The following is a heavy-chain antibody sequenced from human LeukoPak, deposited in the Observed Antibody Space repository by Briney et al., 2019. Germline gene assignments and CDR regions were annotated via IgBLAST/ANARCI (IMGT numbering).Heavy chain of an antibody. Sequence: GGSLRLSCAASGFSFSDAWMSWVRQAPGKGLEWVGRIKSKTDPGTTDYAAPLKGRFTISRDDSKNTLYLQKNSLKTEDTAVYYCKTDFLSGTYQDWYFDLWGRGTLVTVSS. CDR2: IKSKTDPGTT. CDR1: GFSFSDAW. CDR3: KTDFLSGTYQDWYFDL. V-gene: IGHV3-15*01. D-gene: IGHD1-26*01. J-gene: IGHJ2*01.